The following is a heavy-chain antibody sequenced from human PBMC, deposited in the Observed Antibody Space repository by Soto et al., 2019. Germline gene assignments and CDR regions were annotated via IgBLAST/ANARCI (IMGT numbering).Heavy chain of an antibody. CDR1: GDSVSSNSAA. Sequence: SQTLSLTCAISGDSVSSNSAAWNWIRQSPSRGLEWLGRTYYRSKWYNDYAVSVKSRITINPDTSKNQFSLQLNSVTPEDTAVYYCARGWEPIEYSSSGYYYYGMDVWGQGTTVTVSS. CDR2: TYYRSKWYN. J-gene: IGHJ6*02. CDR3: ARGWEPIEYSSSGYYYYGMDV. V-gene: IGHV6-1*01. D-gene: IGHD6-6*01.